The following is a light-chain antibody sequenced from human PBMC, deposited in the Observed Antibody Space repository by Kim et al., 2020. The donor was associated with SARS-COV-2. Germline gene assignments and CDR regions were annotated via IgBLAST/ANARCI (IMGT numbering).Light chain of an antibody. V-gene: IGLV3-21*04. Sequence: SYELTQPPSVSVAPGKTARDSCGGNSIGSKSVHWYQQKSGQAPVLVIYYDSDRPSGIPERFSGSNSGNTATLTISRVEAGYEADYYCQVWDSSSDHRVVFGGGTQLTVL. CDR2: YDS. CDR3: QVWDSSSDHRVV. CDR1: SIGSKS. J-gene: IGLJ2*01.